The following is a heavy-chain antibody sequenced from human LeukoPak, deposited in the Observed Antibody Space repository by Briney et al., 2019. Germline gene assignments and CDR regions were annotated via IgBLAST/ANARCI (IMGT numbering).Heavy chain of an antibody. CDR2: IIPIFGTA. D-gene: IGHD1-14*01. J-gene: IGHJ4*02. CDR1: GGTFSSYA. CDR3: ARGKPRSGGYFDY. V-gene: IGHV1-69*13. Sequence: VASVKVSCTASGGTFSSYAISWVRQAPGQGLEWMGGIIPIFGTANYAQKFQGRVTITADESTSTAYMELSSLRSEDTAVYYCARGKPRSGGYFDYWGQGTLVTVSS.